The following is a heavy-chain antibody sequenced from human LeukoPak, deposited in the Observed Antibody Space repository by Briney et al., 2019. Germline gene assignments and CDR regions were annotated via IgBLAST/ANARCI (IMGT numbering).Heavy chain of an antibody. V-gene: IGHV1-18*01. D-gene: IGHD2-2*01. J-gene: IGHJ4*02. Sequence: ASVKVSCKASGYTFTNYGISWVRQAPGQGLEWMGWISGYNADTRSAQKFQGRVTVTTDTSTSTAYMELRSLRSDDTAVYYCARDAPLVSGQPTFDDWGQGTLVTVSS. CDR3: ARDAPLVSGQPTFDD. CDR1: GYTFTNYG. CDR2: ISGYNADT.